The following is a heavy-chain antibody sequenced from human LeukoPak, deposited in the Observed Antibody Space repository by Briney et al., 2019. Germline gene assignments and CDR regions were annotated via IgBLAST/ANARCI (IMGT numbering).Heavy chain of an antibody. V-gene: IGHV3-23*01. J-gene: IGHJ4*02. D-gene: IGHD6-13*01. CDR3: ARDGLYSSNWYYFDY. Sequence: GGSLRLSCAASGFTFSSFAMSWVRQAPGEGLEWVSGISGSGVSTDIADSVKGRFTISRDNAKNSLYLQMNSLRAEDTAVYYCARDGLYSSNWYYFDYWGQGTLVTVSS. CDR1: GFTFSSFA. CDR2: ISGSGVST.